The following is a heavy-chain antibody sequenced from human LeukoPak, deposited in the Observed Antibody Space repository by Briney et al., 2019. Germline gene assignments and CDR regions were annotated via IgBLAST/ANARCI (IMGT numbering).Heavy chain of an antibody. V-gene: IGHV3-21*01. CDR3: AKEGILTGYQGSYYYYYYMDV. CDR1: GFTFSSYN. Sequence: GGSLRLSCAASGFTFSSYNMNWVRQAPGKGLEWVSSISSTSRSYIYYADSVKGRFTISRDNAKNSLYLQMNSLRAEDTAVYYCAKEGILTGYQGSYYYYYYMDVWGKGTTVTISS. J-gene: IGHJ6*03. CDR2: ISSTSRSYI. D-gene: IGHD3-9*01.